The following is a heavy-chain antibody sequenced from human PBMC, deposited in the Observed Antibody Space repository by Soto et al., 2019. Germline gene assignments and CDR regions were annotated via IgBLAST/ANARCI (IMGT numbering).Heavy chain of an antibody. Sequence: SEALSLPCTVSGASISSYYWSWIRQPPGKGLEWIGYVYYSGSTNYNPSLKSRVTISVDTSKNQFSLKLSSVTAADTAMYYCVCQTTRPVRG. CDR1: GASISSYY. CDR2: VYYSGST. D-gene: IGHD1-1*01. J-gene: IGHJ3*01. CDR3: VCQTTRPV. V-gene: IGHV4-59*01.